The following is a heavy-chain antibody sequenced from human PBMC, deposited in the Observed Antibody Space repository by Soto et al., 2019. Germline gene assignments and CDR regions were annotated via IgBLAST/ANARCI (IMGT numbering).Heavy chain of an antibody. CDR2: IYYSGST. CDR3: ARDRADIMITFGGVIPNYYYGMDV. D-gene: IGHD3-16*02. CDR1: GGSISSGGYY. V-gene: IGHV4-31*03. Sequence: SETLSLTCTVSGGSISSGGYYWSWIRQHPGKGLEWIGYIYYSGSTYYNPSLKSRVTISVDTSKNQFSLKLSSVTAADTAVYYCARDRADIMITFGGVIPNYYYGMDVWGQGTTVTVSS. J-gene: IGHJ6*02.